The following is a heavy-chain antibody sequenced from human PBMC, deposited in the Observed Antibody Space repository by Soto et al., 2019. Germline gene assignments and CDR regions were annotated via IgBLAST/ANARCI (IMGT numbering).Heavy chain of an antibody. J-gene: IGHJ4*02. V-gene: IGHV1-69*06. D-gene: IGHD5-18*01. CDR2: IIPIFGTA. CDR3: ARADTAMVSGGYYFDY. Sequence: QVQLVQSGAEVKKPGSSVKVSCKASGGTFSSYAISWVRQAPGQGLEWMGGIIPIFGTANYAQKVQGRVTITADKSTSTAYMELSSLRSEDTAVYYCARADTAMVSGGYYFDYWGQGTLVTVSS. CDR1: GGTFSSYA.